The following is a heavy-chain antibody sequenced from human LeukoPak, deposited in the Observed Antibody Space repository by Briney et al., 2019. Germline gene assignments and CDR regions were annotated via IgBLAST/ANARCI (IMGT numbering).Heavy chain of an antibody. V-gene: IGHV3-33*06. CDR2: IWYDGSNK. D-gene: IGHD4-17*01. CDR1: GFTFSNYG. Sequence: PGGSLRLSCAASGFTFSNYGMHWVRQAPGKGLEWVAVIWYDGSNKYYADSVKGRFTISRDNSNTLYLQMNSLRADDTALYYCAKDGDYGDRFDYWGQGTLVTVSS. CDR3: AKDGDYGDRFDY. J-gene: IGHJ4*02.